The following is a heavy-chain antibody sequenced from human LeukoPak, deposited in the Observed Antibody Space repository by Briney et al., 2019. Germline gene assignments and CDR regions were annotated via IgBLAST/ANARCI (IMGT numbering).Heavy chain of an antibody. CDR2: IYHSGST. D-gene: IGHD2-2*03. CDR1: GYSISSGYY. CDR3: ASTLAGYCSSTSCLYFDY. Sequence: SETLSLTCAVSGYSISSGYYWGWIRQPPGKGLEWIGSIYHSGSTYYNPPLKSRVTISVDTSKNPFSLKLSSVTAADTAVYYCASTLAGYCSSTSCLYFDYWGQGTLVTVSS. J-gene: IGHJ4*02. V-gene: IGHV4-38-2*01.